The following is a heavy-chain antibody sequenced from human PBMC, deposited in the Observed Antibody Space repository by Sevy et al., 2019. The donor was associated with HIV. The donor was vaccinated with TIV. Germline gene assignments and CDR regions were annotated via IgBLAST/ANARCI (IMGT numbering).Heavy chain of an antibody. CDR1: VFTFSSYA. V-gene: IGHV3-23*01. CDR2: ISGSGGST. D-gene: IGHD3-3*01. J-gene: IGHJ4*02. CDR3: AKSFKVLRFLEWLSYFDY. Sequence: GGSLRLSCAASVFTFSSYAMSWVRQAPGKGLEWVSAISGSGGSTYYADSVKGRFTISRDNSKNTLYLQMNSLRAEDTAVYYCAKSFKVLRFLEWLSYFDYWGQGTLVTVSS.